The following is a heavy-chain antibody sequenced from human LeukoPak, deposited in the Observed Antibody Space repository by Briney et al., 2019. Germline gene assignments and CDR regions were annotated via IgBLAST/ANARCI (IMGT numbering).Heavy chain of an antibody. CDR3: AKEGSGSYANFDY. CDR1: GFTFSSYA. V-gene: IGHV3-23*01. J-gene: IGHJ4*02. Sequence: GGTLRLSCAASGFTFSSYAMSWVRQAPGKGLVWVSRISADGSSTSYADSVKGRFTISRDNAKNTLYLQMNSLRAEDTAVYYCAKEGSGSYANFDYWGQGTLVTVFS. CDR2: ISADGSST. D-gene: IGHD1-26*01.